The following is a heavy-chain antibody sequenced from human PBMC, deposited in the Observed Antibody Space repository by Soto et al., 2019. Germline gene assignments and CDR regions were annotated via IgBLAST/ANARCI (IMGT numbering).Heavy chain of an antibody. CDR2: ISSSSSYI. J-gene: IGHJ6*02. D-gene: IGHD2-2*01. Sequence: PGGSLRLSCAASAFTFSSYSMNWVRQAPGKGLEWVSSISSSSSYIYYADSVKGRFTISRDNAKNSLYLQMNSLRAEDTAVYYCATLWDCSSTSCYLYYYGMDVWGQGTTVTVSS. CDR1: AFTFSSYS. V-gene: IGHV3-21*01. CDR3: ATLWDCSSTSCYLYYYGMDV.